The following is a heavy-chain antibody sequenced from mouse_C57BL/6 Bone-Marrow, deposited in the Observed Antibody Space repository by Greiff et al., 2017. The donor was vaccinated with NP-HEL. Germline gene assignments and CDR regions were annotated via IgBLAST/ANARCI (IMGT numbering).Heavy chain of an antibody. CDR1: GYTFTSYD. CDR3: ARRGYDYPYYYSMDY. J-gene: IGHJ4*01. CDR2: IYPRDGST. Sequence: QVQLQQSGPELVKPGASVKLSCKASGYTFTSYDINWVKQRPGQGLEWIGWIYPRDGSTKYNEKFKGKATLTVDTSSSTAYMERHRLTSDDSAVYFCARRGYDYPYYYSMDYWGQGTSVTVSS. V-gene: IGHV1-85*01. D-gene: IGHD2-4*01.